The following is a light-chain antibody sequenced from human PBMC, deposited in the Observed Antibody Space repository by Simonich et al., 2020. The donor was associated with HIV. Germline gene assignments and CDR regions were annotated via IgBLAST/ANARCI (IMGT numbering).Light chain of an antibody. Sequence: QSVLTQPPSVSGAPGQRVTISCTGSSSNIGAGYDVHLYHQLPGTAPKLLIYGHSNRPSGVPDRFSGSKSGTSASLAITGLQAEDEADYYCQSYDSSLSGVVFGGGTKLTVL. CDR1: SSNIGAGYD. V-gene: IGLV1-40*01. J-gene: IGLJ2*01. CDR2: GHS. CDR3: QSYDSSLSGVV.